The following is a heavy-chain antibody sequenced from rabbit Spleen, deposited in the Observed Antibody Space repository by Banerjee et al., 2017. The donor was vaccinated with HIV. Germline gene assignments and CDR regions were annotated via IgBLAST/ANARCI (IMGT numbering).Heavy chain of an antibody. CDR3: ARDAGSGPYIDGYFNL. J-gene: IGHJ4*01. CDR1: GVSFSGNSY. D-gene: IGHD8-1*01. Sequence: QSLEESGGDLVKPGASLTLTCTASGVSFSGNSYMCWVRQAPGKGLEWIACIYGGSGASTAYASWAKGRFTISKTSSTTVTLQMTSLTVADTATYFCARDAGSGPYIDGYFNLWGPGTLVTVS. V-gene: IGHV1S40*01. CDR2: IYGGSGAST.